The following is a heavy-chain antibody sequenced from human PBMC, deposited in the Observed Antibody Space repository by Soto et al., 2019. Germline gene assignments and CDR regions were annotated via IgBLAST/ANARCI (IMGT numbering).Heavy chain of an antibody. CDR3: ARYRISGSWCNFDS. CDR2: IYYNGSN. CDR1: GITISSASYY. J-gene: IGHJ4*02. Sequence: QVLLQESGPGLMKPSQTLSLTCTVSGITISSASYYWSWIRQHPGKGLEWVGNIYYNGSNYYSPSLTSRGTLYVDTSQNPVSLRLASVTASDTAVYYCARYRISGSWCNFDSWGQGTLVAFSS. D-gene: IGHD6-13*01. V-gene: IGHV4-31*03.